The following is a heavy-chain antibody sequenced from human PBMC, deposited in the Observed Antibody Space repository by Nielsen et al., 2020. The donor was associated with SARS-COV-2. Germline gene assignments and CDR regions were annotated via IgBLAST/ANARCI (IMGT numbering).Heavy chain of an antibody. Sequence: GESLKISCAASGFTFSDYYMGWIRQAPGKGLEWISYISTDNIYTNYADSVRGRFTTSRDNAKNSLHLQMNSLRAEDTAVYYCAGGYTSTWYYYRFDTWGQGTLVTVSS. J-gene: IGHJ4*02. D-gene: IGHD6-13*01. CDR1: GFTFSDYY. V-gene: IGHV3-11*03. CDR2: ISTDNIYT. CDR3: AGGYTSTWYYYRFDT.